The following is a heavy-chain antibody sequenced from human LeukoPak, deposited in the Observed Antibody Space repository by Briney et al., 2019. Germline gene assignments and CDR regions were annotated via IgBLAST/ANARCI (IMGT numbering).Heavy chain of an antibody. J-gene: IGHJ1*01. CDR2: IYYSGST. Sequence: SETLSLTCTVSGGSISSSSYYWGWIRQPPGKGLEWIGSIYYSGSTYYNPSLKSRVTISVDTSKNQFSLKLSSMTAADTAVYYCASQTTVVTPRSPVYFQHWGQGTLVTVSS. CDR1: GGSISSSSYY. D-gene: IGHD4-23*01. CDR3: ASQTTVVTPRSPVYFQH. V-gene: IGHV4-39*01.